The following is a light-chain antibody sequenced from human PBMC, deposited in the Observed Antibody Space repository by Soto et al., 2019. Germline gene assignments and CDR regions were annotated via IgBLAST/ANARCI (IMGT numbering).Light chain of an antibody. J-gene: IGKJ3*01. CDR2: WAS. V-gene: IGKV4-1*01. CDR1: QSVLYSSNNKNY. Sequence: DIVMTQSPDSLAVSLGERATINCKSSQSVLYSSNNKNYLAWYQQKPGQPPKLLIYWASTRESGVPDRFSGSGSGTDFPLTISSLQAEDVAVYYCQQYYSTPFTFGPGTIVDIK. CDR3: QQYYSTPFT.